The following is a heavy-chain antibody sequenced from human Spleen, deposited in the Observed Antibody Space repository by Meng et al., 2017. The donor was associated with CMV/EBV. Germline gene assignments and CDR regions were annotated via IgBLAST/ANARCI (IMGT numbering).Heavy chain of an antibody. Sequence: GESLKISCAVSGFTFTNYAMSWVRQAPGKGLEWVSTIGGGGDSSYYADSVKGRFIISRDNSKNTLYLQRNRLRAEDMAVDYCAKNPRRFDYWGQGTLVTVSS. CDR3: AKNPRRFDY. CDR2: IGGGGDSS. J-gene: IGHJ4*02. D-gene: IGHD1-14*01. V-gene: IGHV3-23*01. CDR1: GFTFTNYA.